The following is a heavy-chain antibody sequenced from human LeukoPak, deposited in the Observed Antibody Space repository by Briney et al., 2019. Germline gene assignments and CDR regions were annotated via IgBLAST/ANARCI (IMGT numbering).Heavy chain of an antibody. V-gene: IGHV3-15*01. J-gene: IGHJ3*01. CDR1: GFTFSNAW. Sequence: PGGSLRLSCAASGFTFSNAWMYWVRQAPGKGLEWVGRIKSKISGGTTDYAAPVKGRFTISRDDSKNTMYLQMNSLKTEDTAVYYCTTDAPYYYGSGTKTDAFDLWGQGTMVTVSS. D-gene: IGHD3-10*01. CDR2: IKSKISGGTT. CDR3: TTDAPYYYGSGTKTDAFDL.